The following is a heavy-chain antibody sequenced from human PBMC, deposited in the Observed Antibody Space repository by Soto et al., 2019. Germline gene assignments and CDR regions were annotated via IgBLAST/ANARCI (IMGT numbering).Heavy chain of an antibody. CDR3: ARVKGGYCSSTSCYEKDYSYYMDV. CDR1: GGSISNNY. V-gene: IGHV4-59*01. Sequence: QVQLQESGPGLVKPSGTLSLTCIVSGGSISNNYWSWIRQSPGKGLEWIGYIFYSGSTNYNPALKRRVTISVDTTKHHVSLNLSSVTAADTAVYYCARVKGGYCSSTSCYEKDYSYYMDVWGKGTTVTVSS. J-gene: IGHJ6*03. CDR2: IFYSGST. D-gene: IGHD2-2*03.